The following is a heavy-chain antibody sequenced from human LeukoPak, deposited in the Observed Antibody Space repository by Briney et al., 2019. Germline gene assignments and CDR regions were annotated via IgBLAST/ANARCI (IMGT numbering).Heavy chain of an antibody. V-gene: IGHV3-9*03. CDR1: GFTFDDYA. D-gene: IGHD6-13*01. CDR2: ISWNSGSI. CDR3: ARGSHRRYSSSWYSL. Sequence: GGSLRLSCAASGFTFDDYAMHWVRQAPGKGLEWVSGISWNSGSIGYADSVKGRFTISRDNSKNTLYLQMGSLTTEDMAVYYCARGSHRRYSSSWYSLWGQGTLVTVSS. J-gene: IGHJ4*02.